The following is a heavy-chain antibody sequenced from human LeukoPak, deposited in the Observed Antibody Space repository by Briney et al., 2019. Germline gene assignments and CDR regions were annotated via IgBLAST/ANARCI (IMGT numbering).Heavy chain of an antibody. Sequence: GGSLRLSCAASGFTVSSNYMSWVRQAPGKGLEWVSVIYSGGSTHYADSVKGRFTISRDNSKNTLYLQMNSLRAEDTAVYYCASPLSGLGGVDVWGQGTTVTVPS. CDR2: IYSGGST. J-gene: IGHJ6*02. CDR3: ASPLSGLGGVDV. V-gene: IGHV3-53*01. D-gene: IGHD6-19*01. CDR1: GFTVSSNY.